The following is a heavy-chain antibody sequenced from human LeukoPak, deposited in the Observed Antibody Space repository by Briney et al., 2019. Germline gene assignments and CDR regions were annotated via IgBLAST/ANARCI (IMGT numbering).Heavy chain of an antibody. D-gene: IGHD1-26*01. J-gene: IGHJ6*02. CDR2: ISAYNGNT. CDR1: GGTFSSYA. Sequence: GSSVKVSCKASGGTFSSYAISWVRQAPGQGLEWMGWISAYNGNTNYAQKLQGRVTMTTDTSTSTAYMELRSLRSDDTAVYYCARDALPYYGMDVWGQGTTVTVSS. CDR3: ARDALPYYGMDV. V-gene: IGHV1-18*01.